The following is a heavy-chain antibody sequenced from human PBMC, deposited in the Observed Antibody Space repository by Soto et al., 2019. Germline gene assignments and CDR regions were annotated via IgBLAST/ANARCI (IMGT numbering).Heavy chain of an antibody. J-gene: IGHJ4*02. Sequence: PGGSLRLSCAASEFNFGDYSMNWVRQAPGKGLEWVSYISSSSSTIYYADSVKGRFTISRDNAKNSLYLQMDGLRDDDTALYFCARDITVQQWLLFDYWGQGTLVTVSS. D-gene: IGHD1-20*01. CDR1: EFNFGDYS. CDR2: ISSSSSTI. V-gene: IGHV3-48*02. CDR3: ARDITVQQWLLFDY.